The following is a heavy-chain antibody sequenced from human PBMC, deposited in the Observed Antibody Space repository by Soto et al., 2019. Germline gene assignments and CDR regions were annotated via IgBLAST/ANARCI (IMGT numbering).Heavy chain of an antibody. V-gene: IGHV4-59*08. CDR1: GGSISSYY. Sequence: SEILSLTCTVSGGSISSYYWSWIRQPPGKGLEWIGYIYYSGSTNYNPSLKSRVTISVDTSKNQFSLKLSSVTAADTAVYYCARVEDYYDSSGYPLGYYFDYWGQGTLVTVSS. J-gene: IGHJ4*02. CDR3: ARVEDYYDSSGYPLGYYFDY. CDR2: IYYSGST. D-gene: IGHD3-22*01.